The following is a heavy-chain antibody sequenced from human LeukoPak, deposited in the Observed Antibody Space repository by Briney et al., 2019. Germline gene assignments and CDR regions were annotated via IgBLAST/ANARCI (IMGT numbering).Heavy chain of an antibody. D-gene: IGHD6-13*01. V-gene: IGHV4-39*01. CDR2: IYYSGST. CDR3: ARHKAAASTEGFDP. Sequence: SETLSLTCTVSGGSISSSSYYWGWIRQPPGKGLEWIGSIYYSGSTYYNPSLKSRVTISVDTSKNQFSLKLSSVTAADTAVYYCARHKAAASTEGFDPWGQGTLVTVSS. J-gene: IGHJ5*02. CDR1: GGSISSSSYY.